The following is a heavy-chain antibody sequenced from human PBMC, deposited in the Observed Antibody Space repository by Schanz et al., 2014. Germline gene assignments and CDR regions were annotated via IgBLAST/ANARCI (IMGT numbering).Heavy chain of an antibody. Sequence: QIQLVQSGPEVKKPGATVKVSCKASGYIFINSGISWVRQAPGQGLEWMGWISVYNHNKEYDQKFQGRVTMTTDTSTSTAYMALTDLRSDDTAVYYCARDRRFFDRDDLYYFDSWGQGTLVIDSS. CDR2: ISVYNHNK. CDR3: ARDRRFFDRDDLYYFDS. V-gene: IGHV1-18*01. D-gene: IGHD3-3*01. J-gene: IGHJ4*02. CDR1: GYIFINSG.